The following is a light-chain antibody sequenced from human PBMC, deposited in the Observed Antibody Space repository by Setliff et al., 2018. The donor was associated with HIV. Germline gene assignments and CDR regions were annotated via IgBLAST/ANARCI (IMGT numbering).Light chain of an antibody. CDR3: CSYAGSSTFEV. CDR1: SSDVGSYKL. V-gene: IGLV2-23*02. CDR2: QVT. J-gene: IGLJ1*01. Sequence: QSALAQPASVSGSPGQSITISCTGTSSDVGSYKLVSWYQQPPGKAPKLMIYQVTKRPSGVSNRFSGSKSGNTASLTISGFQAEDEADYYCCSYAGSSTFEVFGTGTKVTVL.